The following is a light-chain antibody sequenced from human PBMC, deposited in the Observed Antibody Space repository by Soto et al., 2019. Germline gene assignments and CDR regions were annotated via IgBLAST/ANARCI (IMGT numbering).Light chain of an antibody. CDR2: SNN. V-gene: IGLV1-44*01. Sequence: SGLTQPPSTSGTPGRRVTISCSGSRSNIGSNTVTWYQQLPGTAPKLLIYSNNQRPSGVPDRFSGSKSGTSASLAISGLQSEDEADYYCAAWDDSLNGSYVFGTGTKVTV. CDR3: AAWDDSLNGSYV. CDR1: RSNIGSNT. J-gene: IGLJ1*01.